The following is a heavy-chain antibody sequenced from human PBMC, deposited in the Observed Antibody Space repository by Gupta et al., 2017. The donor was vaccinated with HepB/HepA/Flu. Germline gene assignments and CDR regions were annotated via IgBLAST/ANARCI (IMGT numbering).Heavy chain of an antibody. D-gene: IGHD3-22*01. CDR2: IYYSGST. Sequence: QVQLPASGPGLVKPSQTLSLTCTFPRGPLSSGGYYWSWIRQHQGKGLEWIGYIYYSGSTYYNPSLKSRVTISVDTSKNQFSLKLSSVTAADTAVYYCARDTYYYDSSGYYYYFDYWGQGTLVTVSS. V-gene: IGHV4-31*03. CDR3: ARDTYYYDSSGYYYYFDY. CDR1: RGPLSSGGYY. J-gene: IGHJ4*02.